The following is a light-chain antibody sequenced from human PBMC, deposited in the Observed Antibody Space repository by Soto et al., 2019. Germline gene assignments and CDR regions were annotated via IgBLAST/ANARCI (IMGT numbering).Light chain of an antibody. Sequence: DIQMTQSPSTLSASVGDRVTITCRASQSISNWLAWYQQKPGKAPKLLIYKASNLQSGVPSRFSGSASGADFTLTISSLQPDDVATYCCQQYSTYPLTFGGGTKVEIK. CDR1: QSISNW. J-gene: IGKJ4*01. CDR3: QQYSTYPLT. V-gene: IGKV1-5*03. CDR2: KAS.